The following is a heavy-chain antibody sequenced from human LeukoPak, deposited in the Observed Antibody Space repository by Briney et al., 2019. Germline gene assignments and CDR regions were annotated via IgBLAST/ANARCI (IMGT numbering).Heavy chain of an antibody. Sequence: GGSLRLSCAASGFTFSSYSMNWVRQAPGKGLEWVSGISSSGSKIYDADSVKGRFTTSRDSSKNTLSLQMSSLRAEDTAIYYCARINGYYGFYAMDVWGQGTTVTVSS. D-gene: IGHD3-10*01. V-gene: IGHV3-21*04. J-gene: IGHJ6*02. CDR2: ISSSGSKI. CDR1: GFTFSSYS. CDR3: ARINGYYGFYAMDV.